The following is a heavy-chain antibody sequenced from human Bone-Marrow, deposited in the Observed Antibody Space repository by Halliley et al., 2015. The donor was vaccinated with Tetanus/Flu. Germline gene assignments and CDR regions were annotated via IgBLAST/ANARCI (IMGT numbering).Heavy chain of an antibody. Sequence: SLRLSCVAPGFTFSSYAMSWVRQSPGRGLEWVSTISGSGGSTYYADSVKGRFAVSRDNAKNTVFVQMNSLRAEDTAIYYCATDFGGSGAYWGQGTLVTVSS. CDR3: ATDFGGSGAY. D-gene: IGHD1-26*01. CDR1: GFTFSSYA. J-gene: IGHJ4*02. CDR2: ISGSGGST. V-gene: IGHV3-23*01.